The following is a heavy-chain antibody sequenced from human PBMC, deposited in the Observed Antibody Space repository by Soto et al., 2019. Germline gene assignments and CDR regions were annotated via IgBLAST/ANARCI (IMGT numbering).Heavy chain of an antibody. Sequence: QVQLVQSGAEVKKPGSSVKVSCKASGGTFSSYAISWVRQAPGQGLEWMGGIIPIFGTANYAQKFQGRVTITADESTSTAYMELRSLRSEDTAVYYCARGGRRPTWIQIWSLPYYYYGMDVWGQGTTVTVSS. D-gene: IGHD5-18*01. V-gene: IGHV1-69*01. CDR3: ARGGRRPTWIQIWSLPYYYYGMDV. CDR1: GGTFSSYA. CDR2: IIPIFGTA. J-gene: IGHJ6*02.